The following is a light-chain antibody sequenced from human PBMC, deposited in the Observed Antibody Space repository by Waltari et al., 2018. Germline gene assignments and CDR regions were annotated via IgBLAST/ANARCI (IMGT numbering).Light chain of an antibody. CDR3: QQLNSYPHT. J-gene: IGKJ2*01. CDR1: QGISSY. Sequence: DIQLTQSPSFLSASVGDRVTITCRASQGISSYLAWYQQKPGKAPKLLIYAASTLHSGVPSRFSGSGSGTEFTLTISSLQPEDFATFYCQQLNSYPHTFGQGTKLEFK. V-gene: IGKV1-9*01. CDR2: AAS.